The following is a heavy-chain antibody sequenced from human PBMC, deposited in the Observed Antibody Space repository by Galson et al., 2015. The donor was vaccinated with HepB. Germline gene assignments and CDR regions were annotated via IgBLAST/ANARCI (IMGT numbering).Heavy chain of an antibody. CDR1: GFTFSDYY. CDR3: ARVSDTANIDY. CDR2: ISGSGSTI. V-gene: IGHV3-11*01. D-gene: IGHD5-18*01. Sequence: SLRLSCAASGFTFSDYYMSWIRQAPGKGLEWVSYISGSGSTIYYADSVKGRFTISRDNAKNSLYLQMNSLRAEDTAVYYCARVSDTANIDYWGQGTLVTVSS. J-gene: IGHJ4*02.